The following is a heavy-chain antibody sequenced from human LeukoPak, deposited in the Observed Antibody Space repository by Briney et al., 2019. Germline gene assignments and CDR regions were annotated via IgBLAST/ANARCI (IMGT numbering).Heavy chain of an antibody. CDR3: AREGTIFGVALHDY. V-gene: IGHV1-18*01. J-gene: IGHJ4*02. Sequence: ASVKVSCKASGYTFISYGISWVRQAPGQGLEWMGWISAYNGNTNYAQKLQGRVTMTTDTSTSTAYMELRSLRSDDTAVYYCAREGTIFGVALHDYWGQGTLVTVSS. CDR1: GYTFISYG. D-gene: IGHD3-3*01. CDR2: ISAYNGNT.